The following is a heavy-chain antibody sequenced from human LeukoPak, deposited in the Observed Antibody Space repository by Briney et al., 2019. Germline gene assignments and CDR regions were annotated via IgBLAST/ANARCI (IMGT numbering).Heavy chain of an antibody. V-gene: IGHV3-21*01. CDR1: GFTFSSYS. CDR2: ISSSSSYI. D-gene: IGHD2-21*02. CDR3: ARDSKGDENWFDP. Sequence: PGGSLRLSCAASGFTFSSYSMNWVRQAPGKGLEWVSSISSSSSYIYYADSVKGRFTISRDNAKNSLYLQMNSLRAEDTAVYYCARDSKGDENWFDPWGQGTLVTVSS. J-gene: IGHJ5*02.